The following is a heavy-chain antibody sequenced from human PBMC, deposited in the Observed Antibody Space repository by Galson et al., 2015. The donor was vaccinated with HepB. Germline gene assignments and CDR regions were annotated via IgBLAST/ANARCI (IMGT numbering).Heavy chain of an antibody. CDR3: ARLKSTTMVRGIKVRGGSPWFDP. J-gene: IGHJ5*02. V-gene: IGHV3-30-3*01. CDR2: ISYDGSNK. D-gene: IGHD3-10*01. CDR1: GFTFSSYA. Sequence: SLRLSCAASGFTFSSYAMHWVRQAPGKGLEWVAVISYDGSNKYYADSVKGRFTISRDNSKNTLYLQMNSLRAEDTAVYYCARLKSTTMVRGIKVRGGSPWFDPWGQGTLVTVSS.